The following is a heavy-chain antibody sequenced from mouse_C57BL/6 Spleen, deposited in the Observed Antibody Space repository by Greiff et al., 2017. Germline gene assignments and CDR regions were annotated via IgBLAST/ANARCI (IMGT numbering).Heavy chain of an antibody. CDR1: GYTFTSYW. CDR3: ARRDYYGSSSAWFGY. J-gene: IGHJ3*01. Sequence: QVQLQQPGAELVMPGASVKLSCKASGYTFTSYWMHWVKQRPGQGLEWIGEIDPSDSYTNYNQKFKGKSTLTVYKSSSTAYMQLSSLTSEDSAVYYCARRDYYGSSSAWFGYWGQEPLVTVSA. D-gene: IGHD1-1*01. V-gene: IGHV1-69*01. CDR2: IDPSDSYT.